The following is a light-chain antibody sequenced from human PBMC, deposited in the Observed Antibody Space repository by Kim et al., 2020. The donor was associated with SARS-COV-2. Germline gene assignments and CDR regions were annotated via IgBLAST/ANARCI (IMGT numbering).Light chain of an antibody. CDR1: QGISTW. Sequence: DIQMTQSPSSVSASVGDRVTITCRASQGISTWLAWYQQKPGKAPKLLIYGESTLQSGVPPRFSGGRSGTDFTLTISGLQPEDFATYYCQQANSFPPSFGQWTRLEIK. CDR2: GES. V-gene: IGKV1-12*01. J-gene: IGKJ5*01. CDR3: QQANSFPPS.